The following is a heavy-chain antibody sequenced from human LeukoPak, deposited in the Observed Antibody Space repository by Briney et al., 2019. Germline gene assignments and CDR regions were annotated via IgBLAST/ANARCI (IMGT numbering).Heavy chain of an antibody. Sequence: SETLSLTCTVSGGSISSYYWSWIRQPPGKGLEWIGYIYYSGSTNYNPSLKSRVTISVDTSKNQFSLKLSSVTAADTAVYYCARDVGGGHPYWGQGTLVTVSS. CDR3: ARDVGGGHPY. J-gene: IGHJ4*02. CDR1: GGSISSYY. D-gene: IGHD3-16*01. CDR2: IYYSGST. V-gene: IGHV4-59*01.